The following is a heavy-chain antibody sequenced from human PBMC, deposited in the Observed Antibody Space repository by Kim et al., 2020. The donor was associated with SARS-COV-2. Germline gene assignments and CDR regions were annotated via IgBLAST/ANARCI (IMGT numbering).Heavy chain of an antibody. V-gene: IGHV3-23*01. J-gene: IGHJ4*02. CDR3: ALRGYNYPYHFDF. Sequence: GGSLRLSCAASGFTFSSYAMSWVRQAPGKGLEWVSSITATGGTTFYADSVKGRFTISRDNSKNTLYLQMNSLRGEDTAVYYCALRGYNYPYHFDFWGLGT. CDR1: GFTFSSYA. CDR2: ITATGGTT. D-gene: IGHD5-18*01.